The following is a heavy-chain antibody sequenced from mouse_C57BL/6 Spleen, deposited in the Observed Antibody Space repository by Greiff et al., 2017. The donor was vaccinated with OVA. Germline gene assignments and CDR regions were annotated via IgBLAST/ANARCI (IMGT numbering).Heavy chain of an antibody. J-gene: IGHJ2*01. CDR2: IHPNSGST. Sequence: VQLQQPGAELVKPGASVKLSCKASGYTFTSYWMHWVKQRPGQGLEWIGMIHPNSGSTNYNEKFKSKATLTVDKSSSTAYMQLSSLTSEDSAVYYCARSNWDLYYFDYWGQGTTLTVSS. V-gene: IGHV1-64*01. CDR3: ARSNWDLYYFDY. D-gene: IGHD4-1*01. CDR1: GYTFTSYW.